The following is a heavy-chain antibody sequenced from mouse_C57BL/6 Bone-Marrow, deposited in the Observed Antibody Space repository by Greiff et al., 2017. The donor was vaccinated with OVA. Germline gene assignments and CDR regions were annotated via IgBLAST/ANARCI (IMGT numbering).Heavy chain of an antibody. Sequence: QVQLKESGAELMKPGASVKLSCKATGYTFTGYWIEWVKQRPGHGLEWIGEILPGSGSTNYNEKFKGKATLTVDKSSSTAYMELRILTSEDSAVYYCARGCDYDVRYAMDYWGQGTSVTVSS. CDR3: ARGCDYDVRYAMDY. J-gene: IGHJ4*01. CDR2: ILPGSGST. D-gene: IGHD2-4*01. CDR1: GYTFTGYW. V-gene: IGHV1-9*01.